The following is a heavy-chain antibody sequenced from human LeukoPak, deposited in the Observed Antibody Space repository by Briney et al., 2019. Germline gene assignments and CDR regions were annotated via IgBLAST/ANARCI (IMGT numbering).Heavy chain of an antibody. J-gene: IGHJ4*02. CDR1: GFTFSDYA. CDR2: ISGSGGST. V-gene: IGHV3-23*01. D-gene: IGHD5-12*01. CDR3: AKEGRWLQAFDY. Sequence: GGSLRLSCAASGFTFSDYAMNWVRQAPGKGLEWVSVISGSGGSTYYADSVKGRFTISRDNSKNTLYLQMNSLRAGDMAVYYCAKEGRWLQAFDYWGQGTLVTVSS.